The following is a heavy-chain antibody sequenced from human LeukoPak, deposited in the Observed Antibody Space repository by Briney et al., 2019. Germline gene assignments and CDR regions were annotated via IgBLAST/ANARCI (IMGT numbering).Heavy chain of an antibody. D-gene: IGHD3-3*01. CDR1: GFTFSSYA. CDR3: ARVADYDFWSGYLDY. CDR2: ISYDGSNK. Sequence: GGSLRLSCAASGFTFSSYAMHWVRQAPGKGLEGVAVISYDGSNKYYADSVKGRFTISRDNSKNTLYLQMNSLRAEDTAVYYCARVADYDFWSGYLDYWGQGTLVTVSS. J-gene: IGHJ4*02. V-gene: IGHV3-30-3*01.